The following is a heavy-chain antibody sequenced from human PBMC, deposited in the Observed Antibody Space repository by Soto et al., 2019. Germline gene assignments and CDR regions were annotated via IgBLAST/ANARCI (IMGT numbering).Heavy chain of an antibody. CDR2: IYYSGST. D-gene: IGHD3-10*01. J-gene: IGHJ6*02. CDR3: ARGSMVRGVIAYYYYGMDV. V-gene: IGHV4-30-4*01. Sequence: SETLSLTCTVSGGSISSGDCYWSWIRQPPGKGLEGIGYIYYSGSTYYNPSLKSRVTISVDTSKNQFSLKLSSVTAADTAVYYCARGSMVRGVIAYYYYGMDVWGQGTTVTVSS. CDR1: GGSISSGDCY.